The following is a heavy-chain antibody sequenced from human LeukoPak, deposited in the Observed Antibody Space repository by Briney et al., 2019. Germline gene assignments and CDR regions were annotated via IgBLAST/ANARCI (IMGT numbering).Heavy chain of an antibody. J-gene: IGHJ6*03. CDR2: ISAYNGNT. CDR3: ARSYYDFWSGYSGGYYYYYMDV. Sequence: ASVKVSCKASGYTFTSYGISWVRQAPGQGLEWMGWISAYNGNTNYAQKLQGRVTMTTDTSTSTAYMELRSLRSDDTAVYYCARSYYDFWSGYSGGYYYYYMDVWGKGTTVTVSS. CDR1: GYTFTSYG. V-gene: IGHV1-18*01. D-gene: IGHD3-3*01.